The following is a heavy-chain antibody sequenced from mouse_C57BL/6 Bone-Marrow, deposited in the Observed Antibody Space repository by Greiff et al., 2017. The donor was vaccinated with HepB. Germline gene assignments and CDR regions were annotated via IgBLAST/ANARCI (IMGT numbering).Heavy chain of an antibody. CDR2: INYDGSST. D-gene: IGHD1-1*01. CDR3: ARDPYYYGSPWYFDV. CDR1: GFTFSDYY. Sequence: EVHLVESEGGLVQPGSSMKLSCTASGFTFSDYYMAWVRQVPEKGLEWVANINYDGSSTYYLDSLKSRFIISRDNAKNILYLQMSSLKSEDTATYYCARDPYYYGSPWYFDVWGTGTTVTVSS. V-gene: IGHV5-16*01. J-gene: IGHJ1*03.